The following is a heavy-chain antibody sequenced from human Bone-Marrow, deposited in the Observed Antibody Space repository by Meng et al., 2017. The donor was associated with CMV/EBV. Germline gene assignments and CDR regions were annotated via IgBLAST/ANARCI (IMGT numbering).Heavy chain of an antibody. D-gene: IGHD1-26*01. V-gene: IGHV1-2*02. CDR3: ARGDEWELLYYFDY. J-gene: IGHJ4*02. CDR1: GYTFTYRY. Sequence: ASVKVSCKASGYTFTYRYLHWVRQAPGQALEWMGWINPNSGGTNYAQKFQGRVTMTRDTSISTAYMELSRLRSDDTAVYYCARGDEWELLYYFDYWGQGTLVTVSS. CDR2: INPNSGGT.